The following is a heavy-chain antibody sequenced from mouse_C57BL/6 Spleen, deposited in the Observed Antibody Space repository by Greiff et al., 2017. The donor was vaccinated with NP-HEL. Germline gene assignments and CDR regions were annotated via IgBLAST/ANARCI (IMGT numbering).Heavy chain of an antibody. D-gene: IGHD2-2*01. V-gene: IGHV1-82*01. CDR3: ARYGYDEDWYFDV. CDR1: GYAFSSSW. CDR2: IYPGDGDT. J-gene: IGHJ1*03. Sequence: VQLQQSGPELVKPGASVKISCKASGYAFSSSWMNWVKQRPGKGLEWIGRIYPGDGDTNYNGKFKGKATLTAEKSSSTAYMQLSSLTSEDSAVYFCARYGYDEDWYFDVWGTGTTVTVSS.